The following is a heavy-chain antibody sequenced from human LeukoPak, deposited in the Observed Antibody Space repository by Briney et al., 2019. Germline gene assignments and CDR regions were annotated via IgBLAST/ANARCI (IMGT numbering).Heavy chain of an antibody. J-gene: IGHJ4*02. V-gene: IGHV1-18*01. Sequence: ASVKVSCKASGYTFTSYGISWVRQAPGQGLEWMGWISAYNGNTNYAQKLQGRVTMTTDTSTSTAYMELRSLRSDDTAVYYCARAAQSIAAAGIFNDYWGQGTLVTVSS. D-gene: IGHD6-13*01. CDR3: ARAAQSIAAAGIFNDY. CDR1: GYTFTSYG. CDR2: ISAYNGNT.